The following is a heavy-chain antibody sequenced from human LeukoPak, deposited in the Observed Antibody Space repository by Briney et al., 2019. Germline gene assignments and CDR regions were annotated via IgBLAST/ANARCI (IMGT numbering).Heavy chain of an antibody. D-gene: IGHD1-14*01. CDR3: ARSNQADDY. V-gene: IGHV3-74*01. CDR2: INPGGSSI. CDR1: GFTFRSYS. Sequence: PGRSLRLSCAASGFTFRSYSMRWVRQAPGKGLVWVSRINPGGSSITYADSVKGRFTISRDNAKNTLYLQMDSLRAEDTGVYYCARSNQADDYWGQGTQVTVSS. J-gene: IGHJ4*02.